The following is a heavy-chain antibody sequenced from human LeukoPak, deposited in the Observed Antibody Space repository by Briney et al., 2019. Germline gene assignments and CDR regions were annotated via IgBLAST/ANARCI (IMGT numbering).Heavy chain of an antibody. V-gene: IGHV1-69-2*01. CDR2: VDPEDGET. J-gene: IGHJ4*02. CDR1: GYTFTDYY. Sequence: ASVKTSCKVSGYTFTDYYMHWVQQAPGKGLEWMGLVDPEDGETIYAEKFQGRVTITADTSTDTAYMEPSSLRSEDTAVYYCATGWEVGSGYFDYWGQGTLVTVSS. D-gene: IGHD1-26*01. CDR3: ATGWEVGSGYFDY.